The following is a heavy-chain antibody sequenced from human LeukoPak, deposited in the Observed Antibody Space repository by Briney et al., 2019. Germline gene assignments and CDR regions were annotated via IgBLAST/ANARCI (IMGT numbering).Heavy chain of an antibody. V-gene: IGHV3-49*04. CDR1: GFTFGDYA. CDR2: IRSKAYCGTT. J-gene: IGHJ6*02. CDR3: TRARITIFGVAPKNYYYYGMDV. D-gene: IGHD3-3*01. Sequence: GGSLRLSCTASGFTFGDYAMSWVRQAPGKGLEWVGFIRSKAYCGTTEYATSVKGRFTIPRDDSKSIAYLQMNSLKTEDTAVYYCTRARITIFGVAPKNYYYYGMDVWGQGTTVTVSS.